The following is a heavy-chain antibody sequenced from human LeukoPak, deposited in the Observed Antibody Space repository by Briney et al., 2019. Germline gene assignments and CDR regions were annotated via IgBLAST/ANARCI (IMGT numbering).Heavy chain of an antibody. V-gene: IGHV3-74*01. D-gene: IGHD6-13*01. Sequence: GGSLRLSCAASGMTFSKHWMHWVRQAPGKGLVWVSLIKTDGRTTIYADSVKGRFTISRDNGKSTLYLQMNSLRAEDTAVYYCANCQQLLAFDYWGQGTLVTVSS. CDR3: ANCQQLLAFDY. CDR1: GMTFSKHW. CDR2: IKTDGRTT. J-gene: IGHJ4*02.